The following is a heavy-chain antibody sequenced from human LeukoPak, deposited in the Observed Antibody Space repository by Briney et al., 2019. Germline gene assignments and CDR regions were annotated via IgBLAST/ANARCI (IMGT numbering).Heavy chain of an antibody. Sequence: SETLSLTCTVSGGSISSSSYYWGWIRQPPGKGLEWIGSIYYSGSTYYNPSLKSRVTISVDTSKNQFSLKLSSVTAADTAVYYCARRRFLEWLSDASDAFDIWGQGTMVTVSS. D-gene: IGHD3-3*01. CDR3: ARRRFLEWLSDASDAFDI. V-gene: IGHV4-39*07. CDR1: GGSISSSSYY. J-gene: IGHJ3*02. CDR2: IYYSGST.